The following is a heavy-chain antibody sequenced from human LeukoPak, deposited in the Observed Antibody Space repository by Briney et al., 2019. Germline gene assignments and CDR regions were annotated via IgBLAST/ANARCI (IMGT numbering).Heavy chain of an antibody. CDR3: ARLRWELLGDYYFDY. V-gene: IGHV4-59*08. CDR2: IYYSGST. CDR1: GGSISSYY. J-gene: IGHJ4*02. Sequence: SETLSLTCTVPGGSISSYYWSWIRQPPGKGLEWIGYIYYSGSTNYNPSLKSRVTISVDTSKNQFSLKLSSVTAADTAVYYCARLRWELLGDYYFDYWGQGTLVTVSS. D-gene: IGHD1-26*01.